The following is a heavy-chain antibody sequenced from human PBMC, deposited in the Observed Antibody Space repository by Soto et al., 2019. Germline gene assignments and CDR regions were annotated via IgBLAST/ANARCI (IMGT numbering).Heavy chain of an antibody. CDR1: GGSISSGDYY. CDR2: IYYSGST. V-gene: IGHV4-30-4*01. J-gene: IGHJ4*02. Sequence: SETLSLTCTVSGGSISSGDYYWSWIRQPPGKGLEWIGYIYYSGSTYYNPSPKSRVTISVDTSKNQFSLKLSSVTAADTAVYYCARGTWDGYNVWGQGTLVTVSS. CDR3: ARGTWDGYNV. D-gene: IGHD5-12*01.